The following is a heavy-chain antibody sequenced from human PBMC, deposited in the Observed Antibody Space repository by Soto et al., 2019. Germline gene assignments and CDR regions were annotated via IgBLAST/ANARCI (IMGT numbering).Heavy chain of an antibody. J-gene: IGHJ4*02. Sequence: EVQLLESGGGLVQPGGSLRLSCATSGFTFSSYAMSWVRQAPGKGLEWVSGISASGASTYFADSLKGRFTISRDNSKNTLYLQMNSLRAEDTALYYCAKDRPWGTVTTFGDFWGQGTLVTVSS. CDR1: GFTFSSYA. CDR3: AKDRPWGTVTTFGDF. D-gene: IGHD4-17*01. V-gene: IGHV3-23*01. CDR2: ISASGAST.